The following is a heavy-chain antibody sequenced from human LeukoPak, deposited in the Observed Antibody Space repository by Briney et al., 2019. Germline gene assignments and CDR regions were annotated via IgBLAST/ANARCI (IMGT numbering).Heavy chain of an antibody. J-gene: IGHJ3*02. CDR3: ARERGGFGVVMKGAFDI. D-gene: IGHD3-3*01. Sequence: SSETLSLTCTVSGGSISSYYWSWIRQPPGKGLEWIGYIYYSGSTNYNPSLKSRVTISVDTSKNQFSLKLSSVTAADTAVYYCARERGGFGVVMKGAFDIWGQGTMVTVSS. CDR1: GGSISSYY. CDR2: IYYSGST. V-gene: IGHV4-59*12.